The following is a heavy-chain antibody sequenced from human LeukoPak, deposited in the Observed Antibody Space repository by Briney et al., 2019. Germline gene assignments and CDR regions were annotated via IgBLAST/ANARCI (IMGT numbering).Heavy chain of an antibody. V-gene: IGHV3-23*01. D-gene: IGHD4-23*01. Sequence: GGSLRLSCAASGFTFSTYAMSWVRQAPGKGLECVSALSGNGNTIYYADSVKGRFTISRDNSKNPLSLQMNSLRAEDTAVYYCAKALYGGHDYWGQGTLVTVSS. CDR2: LSGNGNTI. CDR1: GFTFSTYA. J-gene: IGHJ4*02. CDR3: AKALYGGHDY.